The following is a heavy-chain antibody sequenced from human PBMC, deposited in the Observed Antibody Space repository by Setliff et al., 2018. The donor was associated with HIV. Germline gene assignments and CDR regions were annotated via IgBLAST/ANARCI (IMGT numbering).Heavy chain of an antibody. D-gene: IGHD2-2*01. CDR2: VSYTSGST. CDR1: YATLSTADYY. CDR3: ARQSTTSRDFDS. J-gene: IGHJ4*02. Sequence: SETLSLTCTASYATLSTADYYWTWIRQPPGKGLEWIGFVSYTSGSTNYNPSLKSRVTMSVDTSKNQFSLKLSSVTAADTAVYYCARQSTTSRDFDSWGQGTLVTVSS. V-gene: IGHV4-30-4*01.